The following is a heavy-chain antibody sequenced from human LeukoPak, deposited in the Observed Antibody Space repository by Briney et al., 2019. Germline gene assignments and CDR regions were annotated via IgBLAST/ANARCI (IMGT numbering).Heavy chain of an antibody. CDR3: AKEYSGYGAFDY. CDR1: GYTFTGYY. Sequence: ASVKVSCKASGYTFTGYYTHWVRQAPGQGLEWMGWINPNSGGTNYAQKFQGRVTMTRDTSISTAYMELSRLRSDDTAVYYCAKEYSGYGAFDYWGQGTLVTVSS. J-gene: IGHJ4*02. D-gene: IGHD5-12*01. CDR2: INPNSGGT. V-gene: IGHV1-2*02.